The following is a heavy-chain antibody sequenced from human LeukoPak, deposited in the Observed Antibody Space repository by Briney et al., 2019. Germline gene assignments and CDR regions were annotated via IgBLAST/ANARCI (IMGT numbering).Heavy chain of an antibody. D-gene: IGHD2-21*01. J-gene: IGHJ3*02. V-gene: IGHV3-23*01. CDR1: GFTFSSYA. Sequence: GGSLRLSCAASGFTFSSYAMNWVRQAPGKGLEWVSAISGSGGSTYYADSVKGRFTISRDNSWNTLYLQMSSLRVEDTAVYYCAKDQVISGSEASDIWGQGTMVTVSS. CDR2: ISGSGGST. CDR3: AKDQVISGSEASDI.